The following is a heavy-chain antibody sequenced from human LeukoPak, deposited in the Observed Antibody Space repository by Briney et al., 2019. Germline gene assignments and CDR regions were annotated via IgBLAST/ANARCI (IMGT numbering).Heavy chain of an antibody. Sequence: ASVKVSCKASGYTFTSYAMNWVRQAPGQGLEWMGWINTNTGNPTYAQGFTGRFVFSLDTSVSTAYLRISSLKAEDTAVYYCARWGAEEWGYYYYMDVWGKGTTVTVSS. CDR1: GYTFTSYA. D-gene: IGHD3-16*01. CDR2: INTNTGNP. V-gene: IGHV7-4-1*02. CDR3: ARWGAEEWGYYYYMDV. J-gene: IGHJ6*03.